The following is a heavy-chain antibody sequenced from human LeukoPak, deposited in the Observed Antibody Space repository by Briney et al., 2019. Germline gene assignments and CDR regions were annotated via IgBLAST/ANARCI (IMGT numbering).Heavy chain of an antibody. D-gene: IGHD3-22*01. Sequence: PGGALRLSCAASGFTFSSYEMNWVRQAPGKGLEWVSYISSSGSTIYYADSVNGRFTISRDNAKNSLYLQMNSLRAEDTAVYYCARVQGREYYYDSSGYYYVPKYFQHWGQGTLVTVSS. CDR3: ARVQGREYYYDSSGYYYVPKYFQH. V-gene: IGHV3-48*03. CDR1: GFTFSSYE. J-gene: IGHJ1*01. CDR2: ISSSGSTI.